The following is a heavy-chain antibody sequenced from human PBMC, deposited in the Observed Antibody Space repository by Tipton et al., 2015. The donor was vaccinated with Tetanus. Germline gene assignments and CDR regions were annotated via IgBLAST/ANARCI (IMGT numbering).Heavy chain of an antibody. J-gene: IGHJ5*02. CDR1: GHNSRSYW. D-gene: IGHD3-10*01. CDR3: ARLPKHYSASGST. V-gene: IGHV5-51*01. CDR2: ISPGDSDA. Sequence: QLVQSGTEVKKPGESLKMSREISGHNSRSYWISWVRQMPGKGLEWMGIISPGDSDATYSPAFLGQVTISLDKSISTAYLQWSSLKASDTAIYFCARLPKHYSASGSTWGQGTHVIVTS.